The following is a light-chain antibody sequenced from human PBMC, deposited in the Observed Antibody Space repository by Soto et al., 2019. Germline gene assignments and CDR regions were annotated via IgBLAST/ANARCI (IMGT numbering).Light chain of an antibody. J-gene: IGLJ1*01. CDR3: CSYTGSSTYV. CDR1: NSDVDNYNF. CDR2: DFT. V-gene: IGLV2-11*01. Sequence: QSVLTQPRSVSGSPGQSITMSCTGANSDVDNYNFVSWYQQHPGRAPKLIIYDFTKRPSGVPDRFSGSRSGNTASLTISGLQADDEADYYCCSYTGSSTYVFGTGTKVTVL.